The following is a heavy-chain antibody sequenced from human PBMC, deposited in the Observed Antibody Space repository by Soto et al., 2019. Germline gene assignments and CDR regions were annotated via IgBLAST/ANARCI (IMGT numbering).Heavy chain of an antibody. V-gene: IGHV1-58*02. J-gene: IGHJ6*03. CDR2: IVVGSGNT. D-gene: IGHD6-6*01. CDR1: GFTFTSSA. Sequence: SVKISCKASGFTFTSSAMQWVRQARGQRLEWMGWIVVGSGNTNYAQKFQERVTITRDMSTSTAYMELSSLRPEDTAVYYCASHHKQLFYGYYYYYRDVWGKGTTVTVPS. CDR3: ASHHKQLFYGYYYYYRDV.